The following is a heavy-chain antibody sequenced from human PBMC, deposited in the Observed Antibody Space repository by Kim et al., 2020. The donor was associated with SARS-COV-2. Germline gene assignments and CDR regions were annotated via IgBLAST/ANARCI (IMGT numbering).Heavy chain of an antibody. V-gene: IGHV3-48*02. D-gene: IGHD6-13*01. CDR1: GFTFSSYS. CDR3: ARVLRQQLVRFYNGMDV. CDR2: ISSSSSTI. Sequence: GGSLRLSCAASGFTFSSYSMNWVRQAPGKGLEWVSYISSSSSTIYYADSVKGRFTISRDNAKNSLYLQMNSLRDEDTAVYYCARVLRQQLVRFYNGMDVWGQGTTVTVSS. J-gene: IGHJ6*02.